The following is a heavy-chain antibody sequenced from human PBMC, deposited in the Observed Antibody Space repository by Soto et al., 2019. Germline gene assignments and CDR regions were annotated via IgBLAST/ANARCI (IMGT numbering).Heavy chain of an antibody. CDR2: TSYDGSNK. D-gene: IGHD6-19*01. Sequence: HPGGSLRLSCAASGFTFSSYGMHWVRQAPGKGLEWVAVTSYDGSNKYYADSVKGRFTISRDNSKNTLYLQMNSLRAEDTAVYYCAKDLSSGWPPGWFDPWGQGTLVTVSS. J-gene: IGHJ5*02. CDR1: GFTFSSYG. V-gene: IGHV3-30*18. CDR3: AKDLSSGWPPGWFDP.